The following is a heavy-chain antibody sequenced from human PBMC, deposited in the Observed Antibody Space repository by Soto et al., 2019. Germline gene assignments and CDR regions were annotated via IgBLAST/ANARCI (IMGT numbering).Heavy chain of an antibody. Sequence: GGSLRLSCAASGFTFSSYSMNWVRQAPGKGLEWVSYISSSSSTIYYADSVKGRFTISRDNAKNSLYLQMNSLRDEDTAVYYCARGGLGEMATIGFYYYGMDVWGQGTTVTVSS. J-gene: IGHJ6*02. CDR2: ISSSSSTI. V-gene: IGHV3-48*02. D-gene: IGHD5-12*01. CDR3: ARGGLGEMATIGFYYYGMDV. CDR1: GFTFSSYS.